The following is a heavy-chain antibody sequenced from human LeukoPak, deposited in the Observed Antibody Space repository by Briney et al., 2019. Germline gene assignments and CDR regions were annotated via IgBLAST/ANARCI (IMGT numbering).Heavy chain of an antibody. V-gene: IGHV3-23*01. J-gene: IGHJ5*02. CDR2: ISGSGGST. CDR1: GFTFSSYA. D-gene: IGHD6-6*01. Sequence: GGSLRLSCAASGFTFSSYAMSWVRQAPGKGLEWVSAISGSGGSTYYADSVKGRFTISRDNSKNTLYLQMNSLRAEDTAVYYCARGKGIAARPVYWFDPWGQGTLVTVSS. CDR3: ARGKGIAARPVYWFDP.